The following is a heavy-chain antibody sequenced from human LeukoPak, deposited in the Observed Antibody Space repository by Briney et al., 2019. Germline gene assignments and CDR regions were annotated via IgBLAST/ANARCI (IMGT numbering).Heavy chain of an antibody. J-gene: IGHJ4*02. CDR1: GGSFSGYY. CDR2: INHSGST. CDR3: ARGRSPFGY. V-gene: IGHV4-34*01. Sequence: KPSETLSLTCAVYGGSFSGYYWSWIRQPPGKGLEWIGEINHSGSTNYNPSLKSRVTISVDTSKNQFSLKLSSATAADTAVYYCARGRSPFGYWGQGTLVTVSS. D-gene: IGHD3-10*01.